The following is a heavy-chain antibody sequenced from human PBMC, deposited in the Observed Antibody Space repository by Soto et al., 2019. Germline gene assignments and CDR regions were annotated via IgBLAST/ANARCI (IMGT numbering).Heavy chain of an antibody. CDR1: GYTFTSYG. V-gene: IGHV1-18*01. CDR3: ASARGAYGMDV. J-gene: IGHJ6*02. CDR2: ISAYNGNT. Sequence: QVQLVQSGAEVKKPGASVKVSCKASGYTFTSYGISWVRQAPGQGLEGMGWISAYNGNTNYAQKLQGRVTMTTDTSPSTAYMELRYLRSADTAVYYCASARGAYGMDVWGQGTTVTVSS.